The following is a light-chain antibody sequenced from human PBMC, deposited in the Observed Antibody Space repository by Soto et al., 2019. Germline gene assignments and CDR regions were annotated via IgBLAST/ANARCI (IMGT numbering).Light chain of an antibody. CDR1: QSLLQSNGYNY. Sequence: DIVMTQSPLSLPVTPGEPASISCSSSQSLLQSNGYNYLDWYLQKPGQSPQLLIYFGSYRASGGPVRFSGSGSGTDFTLKIRRVEAEDVGVYYCMQSQQSPPTFGQGTKVEI. CDR3: MQSQQSPPT. CDR2: FGS. J-gene: IGKJ1*01. V-gene: IGKV2-28*01.